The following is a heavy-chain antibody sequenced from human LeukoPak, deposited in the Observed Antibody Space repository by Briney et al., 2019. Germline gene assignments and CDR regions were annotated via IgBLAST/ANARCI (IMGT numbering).Heavy chain of an antibody. J-gene: IGHJ1*01. Sequence: PGGSLRLSCAASGFTFSSYGMHWVRQAPGKGLEWVAVISYDGSNKYYADSVKGRFTISRDNSKNTLYLQMNSLRAEDTAVYYCAKDSLGYCSGGSCFRHEYFQHWGQGTLVTVSS. V-gene: IGHV3-30*18. CDR1: GFTFSSYG. CDR3: AKDSLGYCSGGSCFRHEYFQH. CDR2: ISYDGSNK. D-gene: IGHD2-15*01.